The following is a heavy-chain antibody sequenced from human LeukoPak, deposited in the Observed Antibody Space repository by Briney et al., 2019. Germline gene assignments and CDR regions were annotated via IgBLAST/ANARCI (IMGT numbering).Heavy chain of an antibody. Sequence: ASVKVSCKASGYTFTGCYMHWVRQAPGQGLEWMGWINPNSGGTNYAQKFQGRVTMTRDTSISTAYMELSRLRSDDTAVYYCARAVWFGELSRFDPWGQGTLVTVSS. CDR3: ARAVWFGELSRFDP. J-gene: IGHJ5*02. CDR2: INPNSGGT. D-gene: IGHD3-10*01. V-gene: IGHV1-2*02. CDR1: GYTFTGCY.